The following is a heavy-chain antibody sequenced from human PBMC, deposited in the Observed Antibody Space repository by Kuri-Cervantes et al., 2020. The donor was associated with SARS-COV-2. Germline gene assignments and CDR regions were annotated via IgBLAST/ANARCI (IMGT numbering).Heavy chain of an antibody. Sequence: LSLTCAASGFTFSSYETNWVRQAPGKGLEWVSYISSSGSTIYYADSVKGRFTISRDNAKNSLYLQMNSLRAEDTAVYYCARRLEYDFWSGPLDAFDIWGQGTTVTVSS. V-gene: IGHV3-48*03. CDR2: ISSSGSTI. CDR3: ARRLEYDFWSGPLDAFDI. D-gene: IGHD3-3*01. CDR1: GFTFSSYE. J-gene: IGHJ3*02.